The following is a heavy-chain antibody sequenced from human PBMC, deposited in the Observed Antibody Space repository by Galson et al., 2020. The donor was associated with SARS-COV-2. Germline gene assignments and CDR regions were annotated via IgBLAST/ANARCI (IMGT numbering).Heavy chain of an antibody. CDR1: GFTFDDYA. J-gene: IGHJ4*02. CDR2: ITWNSGSI. CDR3: AKASGGFLDSYYYEIYFDY. Sequence: SLKISCVASGFTFDDYAMHWVRQAPGKGLEWVSGITWNSGSIAYADSVKGRFTISRDNAKNSLYLQMNSLRPEDTALYYCAKASGGFLDSYYYEIYFDYWGQGILVTVSS. V-gene: IGHV3-9*01. D-gene: IGHD3-3*01.